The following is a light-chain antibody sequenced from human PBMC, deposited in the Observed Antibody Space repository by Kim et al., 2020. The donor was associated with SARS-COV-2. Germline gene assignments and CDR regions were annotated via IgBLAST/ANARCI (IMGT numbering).Light chain of an antibody. J-gene: IGKJ1*01. CDR3: QHYNGASRT. V-gene: IGKV1-5*03. Sequence: ASVGDRVTITGRASQSIRSWLAWYQQKPGKAPKLLIYKASSLESGVPSRFSGSESGTEFTLTISSLQPDDFATYYCQHYNGASRTFGQGTKVDIK. CDR1: QSIRSW. CDR2: KAS.